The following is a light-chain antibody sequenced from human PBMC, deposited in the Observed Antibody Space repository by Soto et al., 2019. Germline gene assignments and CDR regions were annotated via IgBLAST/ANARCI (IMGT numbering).Light chain of an antibody. CDR2: AAS. J-gene: IGKJ4*01. V-gene: IGKV1-39*01. CDR3: QHGYRNPLT. CDR1: QSISTY. Sequence: ASQSISTYLPWYQQKPGQAPNXXIYAASTLQSGVPSRVSGSGAGTDCTSTSSSMKTEDFATDVCQHGYRNPLTFGGGTQVDI.